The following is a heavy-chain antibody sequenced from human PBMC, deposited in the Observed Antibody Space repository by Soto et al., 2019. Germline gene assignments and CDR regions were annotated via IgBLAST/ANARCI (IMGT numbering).Heavy chain of an antibody. CDR1: GGSFTDYY. CDR2: INHSGST. D-gene: IGHD2-15*01. J-gene: IGHJ5*02. CDR3: ARGCSPCSGGSCHSNWFDP. V-gene: IGHV4-34*01. Sequence: PSETLSLTCAVYGGSFTDYYWSWIRQPPEKGLEWIGEINHSGSTNYNPSLGGRVTISVDASKNQFSLNLRSVTAADTAVYYCARGCSPCSGGSCHSNWFDPWGQGTLVTVSS.